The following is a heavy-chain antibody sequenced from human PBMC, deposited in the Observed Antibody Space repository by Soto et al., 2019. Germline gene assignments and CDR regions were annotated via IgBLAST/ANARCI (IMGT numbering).Heavy chain of an antibody. V-gene: IGHV3-30*18. D-gene: IGHD1-26*01. CDR3: AKDVVVGATTGLGDYYYYYGMDV. CDR2: ISYDGSNK. CDR1: GFTFSSYG. J-gene: IGHJ6*02. Sequence: GGSLRLSCAASGFTFSSYGMHWVRQAPGKGLEWVAVISYDGSNKYYADSVKGRFTISRDNSKNTLYLQMNSLRAEDTAVYYCAKDVVVGATTGLGDYYYYYGMDVWGQGTTVTV.